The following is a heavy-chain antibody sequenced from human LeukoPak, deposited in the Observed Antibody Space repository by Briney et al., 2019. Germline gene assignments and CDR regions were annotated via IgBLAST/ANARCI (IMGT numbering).Heavy chain of an antibody. CDR1: GGSISSYY. D-gene: IGHD4-17*01. CDR3: ARVGDYGDYSFDY. Sequence: KPSETLSLTCTVSGGSISSYYWSWIRQPPGKGLEWIGYIYYSGSTNYNPSLKSRVTISVATSKNQFSLKLSSVTAADTAVYYCARVGDYGDYSFDYWGQGTLVTVSS. CDR2: IYYSGST. V-gene: IGHV4-59*01. J-gene: IGHJ4*02.